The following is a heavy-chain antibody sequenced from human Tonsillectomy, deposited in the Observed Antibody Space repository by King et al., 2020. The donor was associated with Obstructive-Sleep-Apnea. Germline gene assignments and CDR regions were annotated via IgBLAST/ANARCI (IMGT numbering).Heavy chain of an antibody. J-gene: IGHJ2*01. CDR3: ARGKEFYYDSSGYPNWYFDL. CDR1: GASISSSTYY. V-gene: IGHV4-39*07. CDR2: IFHSGST. D-gene: IGHD3-22*01. Sequence: QLQESGPGLVKPSETLSLTCTVSGASISSSTYYWGWIRQPPGKGLEWIGNIFHSGSTYYNPSLKSRVTISIDTSKNQFSLKLSSVTAADTAVYYCARGKEFYYDSSGYPNWYFDLWGRGTLVTVSS.